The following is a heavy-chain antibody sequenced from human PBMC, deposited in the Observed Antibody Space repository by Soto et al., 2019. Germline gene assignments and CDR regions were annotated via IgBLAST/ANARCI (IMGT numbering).Heavy chain of an antibody. Sequence: QVQLEQSGAEVKKPGSSVKVSCKASGGTLSDHGVAWLRQAPGQGLEWMGGTIPVFNTAKYAQKFQGSVTVTADKCTNVAYLELSRLRSEDTAFYFCARGVYGSGNYYTGPSAFDIWGQGTMVIVSS. CDR3: ARGVYGSGNYYTGPSAFDI. V-gene: IGHV1-69*06. J-gene: IGHJ3*02. D-gene: IGHD3-10*01. CDR2: TIPVFNTA. CDR1: GGTLSDHG.